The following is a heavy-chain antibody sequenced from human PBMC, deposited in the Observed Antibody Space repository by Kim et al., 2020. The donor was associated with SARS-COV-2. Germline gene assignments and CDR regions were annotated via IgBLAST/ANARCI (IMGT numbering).Heavy chain of an antibody. V-gene: IGHV1-58*01. D-gene: IGHD1-26*01. J-gene: IGHJ3*02. CDR1: GFTFTTSA. Sequence: SVKVSCKPSGFTFTTSAVQWVRQARGQRLEWIAWIVVGSGNTNYAQKFQERVTITTDMSTSTAYMEMSSLRSEDTAVYYCAARLVGADDVFDIWGQGTMVTVSS. CDR2: IVVGSGNT. CDR3: AARLVGADDVFDI.